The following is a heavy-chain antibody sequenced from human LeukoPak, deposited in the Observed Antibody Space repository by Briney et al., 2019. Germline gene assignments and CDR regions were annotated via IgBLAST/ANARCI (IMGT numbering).Heavy chain of an antibody. Sequence: TSETLSLTCTVSGGSIGTFYWSWIRQPPGKEPEWIGYVYYSGNTRYNPSLKSRVTISLDTSKNQFSLRLSSVTAADTAVYYCARHNTPDWESYYYYGLDVWGQGTTVTVSS. V-gene: IGHV4-59*08. CDR1: GGSIGTFY. D-gene: IGHD3-9*01. CDR3: ARHNTPDWESYYYYGLDV. J-gene: IGHJ6*02. CDR2: VYYSGNT.